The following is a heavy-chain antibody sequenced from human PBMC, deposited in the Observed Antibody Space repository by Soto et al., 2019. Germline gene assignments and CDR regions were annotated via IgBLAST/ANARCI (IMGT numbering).Heavy chain of an antibody. CDR2: IYPGDPDT. D-gene: IGHD3-22*01. CDR3: ASFPNTYYYDSSGYNSIDY. J-gene: IGHJ4*02. CDR1: GYSFTSYW. V-gene: IGHV5-51*01. Sequence: GESLKISCKGSGYSFTSYWIGWVRQMPGKGLEWMGIIYPGDPDTRYSPSFQGQVTISADKSISTAYLQWSSLKASDTAMYYCASFPNTYYYDSSGYNSIDYWGQGTLVTVSS.